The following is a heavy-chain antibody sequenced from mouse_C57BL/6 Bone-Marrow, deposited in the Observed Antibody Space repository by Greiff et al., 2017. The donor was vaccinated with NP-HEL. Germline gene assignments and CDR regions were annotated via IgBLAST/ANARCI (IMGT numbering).Heavy chain of an antibody. Sequence: LVESGAELVRPGTSVKVSCKASGYAFTNYLIEWVKQRPGQGLEWIGVINPGSGGTNYNEKFKGKATLTADKSSSTAYMQLSSLTSEDSAVYFCARKRILRYYAMDYWGQGTSVTVSS. CDR1: GYAFTNYL. CDR2: INPGSGGT. J-gene: IGHJ4*01. V-gene: IGHV1-54*01. CDR3: ARKRILRYYAMDY. D-gene: IGHD1-1*01.